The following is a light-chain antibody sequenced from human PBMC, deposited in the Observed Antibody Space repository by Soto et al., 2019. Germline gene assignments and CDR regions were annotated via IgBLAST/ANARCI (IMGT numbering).Light chain of an antibody. CDR1: QSLGIW. CDR3: QQYNSYSGT. Sequence: IQMNHSXFPLPACPRVXXXXXLXGSQSLGIWLAWRQQKXGRAAKWLIHDDSXLRSGVPSRFSGSGSGTKLTPNISSLQPDDFATYYCQQYNSYSGTFGQGTKVDIK. V-gene: IGKV1-5*01. J-gene: IGKJ1*01. CDR2: DDS.